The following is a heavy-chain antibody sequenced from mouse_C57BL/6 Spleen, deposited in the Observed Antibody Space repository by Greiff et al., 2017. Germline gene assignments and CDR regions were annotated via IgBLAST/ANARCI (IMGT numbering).Heavy chain of an antibody. D-gene: IGHD2-10*01. CDR2: ISYDGSN. CDR3: ARKKETYEGNYEDYAMDY. J-gene: IGHJ4*01. CDR1: GYSITSGYY. Sequence: EVQLQESGPGLVKPSQSLSLTCSVTGYSITSGYYWNWIRQFPGNKLEWMGYISYDGSNNSNPSLKNRNSITRDTSKNQFFLKLNSVTTEDTATYNCARKKETYEGNYEDYAMDYWGQGTSVTVSS. V-gene: IGHV3-6*01.